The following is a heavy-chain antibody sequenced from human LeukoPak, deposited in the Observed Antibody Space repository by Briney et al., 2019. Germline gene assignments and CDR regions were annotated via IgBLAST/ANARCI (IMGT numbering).Heavy chain of an antibody. D-gene: IGHD3-16*01. J-gene: IGHJ5*02. CDR3: ARGEPLRLGELDYFDP. CDR2: IKHSGST. Sequence: SETLSLTCAVYGGSFRGYYWSWIRQPPGKGVEWIGEIKHSGSTNYSASLKSRVTISVDTSKNQLSLKLSSVTAADTAVYYCARGEPLRLGELDYFDPWGQGTLVTVSS. CDR1: GGSFRGYY. V-gene: IGHV4-34*01.